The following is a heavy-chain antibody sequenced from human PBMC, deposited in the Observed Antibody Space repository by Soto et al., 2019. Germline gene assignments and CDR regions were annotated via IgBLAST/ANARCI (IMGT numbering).Heavy chain of an antibody. CDR2: MNPNSGNT. CDR1: GYTFTSYD. D-gene: IGHD3-22*01. Sequence: ASVKVSCKASGYTFTSYDINWVRQATGQGLEWMGWMNPNSGNTGYAQKFQGRVTMTRNTSISTAYMELSSLRSEDTAVYYCARENEPYYQPPWFDPWGQGTLVTVSS. J-gene: IGHJ5*02. CDR3: ARENEPYYQPPWFDP. V-gene: IGHV1-8*01.